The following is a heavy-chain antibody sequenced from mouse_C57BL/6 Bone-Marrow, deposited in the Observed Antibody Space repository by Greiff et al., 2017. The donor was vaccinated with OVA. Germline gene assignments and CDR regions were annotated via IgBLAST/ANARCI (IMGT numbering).Heavy chain of an antibody. CDR3: TREGAYYTNWGFAD. D-gene: IGHD2-12*01. CDR1: GYTFTDYE. V-gene: IGHV1-15*01. CDR2: IAPGTGGT. J-gene: IGHJ3*01. Sequence: QVQLKQSGAELVKPGASVTLSCTASGYTFTDYEMHWVKQTPVHGLEWIVAIAPGTGGTAYNQKFKGKAILTADKSSSTAYMELRSLTSEDSAVYYCTREGAYYTNWGFADWGQGTLVTVSA.